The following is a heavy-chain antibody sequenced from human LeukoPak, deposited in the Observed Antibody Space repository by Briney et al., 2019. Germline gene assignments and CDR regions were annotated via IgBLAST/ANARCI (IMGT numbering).Heavy chain of an antibody. D-gene: IGHD2-2*02. Sequence: GSLRLSCAASGFTVSSNYMSWVRQPPGKGLEWIGEINHSGSTNYNPSLKSRVTISVDTSKNQFSLKLSSVTAADTAVYYCARSLRNTAFDYWGQGTLVTVSS. CDR3: ARSLRNTAFDY. J-gene: IGHJ4*02. CDR1: GFTVSSNY. CDR2: INHSGST. V-gene: IGHV4-34*01.